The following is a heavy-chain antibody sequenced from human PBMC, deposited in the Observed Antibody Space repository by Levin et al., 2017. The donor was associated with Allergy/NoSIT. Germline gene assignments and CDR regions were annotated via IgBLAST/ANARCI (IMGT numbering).Heavy chain of an antibody. CDR1: GYSFRSYG. CDR3: AREISMVRGRGRQNWLDP. D-gene: IGHD3-10*01. Sequence: RASVKVSCEASGYSFRSYGINWVRQAPGQGLEWMGWISTYNGNTIYALRFQGRVTMTTDTSTNTVYMELRSLRSDDTGVYYCAREISMVRGRGRQNWLDPWGQGTLVTVSS. CDR2: ISTYNGNT. J-gene: IGHJ5*02. V-gene: IGHV1-18*04.